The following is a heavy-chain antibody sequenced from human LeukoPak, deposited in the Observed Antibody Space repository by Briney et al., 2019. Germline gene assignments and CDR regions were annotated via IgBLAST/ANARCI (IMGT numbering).Heavy chain of an antibody. Sequence: GGSLRLSCAASGFTFSSYAMSRVRQAPGRGLEWVSAISGSGGSTYYADSVKGRFTISRDNSKNTLYLQMNSLRAEDTAVYYCAKGLPSCGLSSCYSGDAFDIWGQGTMVTVSS. D-gene: IGHD2-15*01. CDR3: AKGLPSCGLSSCYSGDAFDI. J-gene: IGHJ3*02. CDR2: ISGSGGST. V-gene: IGHV3-23*01. CDR1: GFTFSSYA.